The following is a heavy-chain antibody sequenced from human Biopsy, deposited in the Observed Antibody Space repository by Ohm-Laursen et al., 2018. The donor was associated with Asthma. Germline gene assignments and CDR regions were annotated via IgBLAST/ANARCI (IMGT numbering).Heavy chain of an antibody. J-gene: IGHJ6*02. CDR2: ISGSGGST. V-gene: IGHV3-23*01. D-gene: IGHD3-3*01. CDR3: AKDTEGRYDFWSGLSYNYYGMDV. Sequence: SLRLSCAASGFTFSSYAMSWVRQAPGKGLEWVSAISGSGGSTYYADSVKGRFTISRDNSKNTLHLQMNSLRAEDTAVYYCAKDTEGRYDFWSGLSYNYYGMDVWGQGTTVTVSS. CDR1: GFTFSSYA.